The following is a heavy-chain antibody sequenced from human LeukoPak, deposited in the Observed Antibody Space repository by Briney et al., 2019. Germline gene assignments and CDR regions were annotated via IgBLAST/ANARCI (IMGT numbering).Heavy chain of an antibody. CDR3: ARPPYYDFWSGYYYTSYYYYMDV. V-gene: IGHV1-2*02. CDR2: INPNSGGT. CDR1: GYTFTGYY. Sequence: ASVKVSCKASGYTFTGYYMHWVRQAPGQGLGWMGWINPNSGGTNYAQKFQGRVTMTRDTSISTAYMELSRLRSDDTAVYYCARPPYYDFWSGYYYTSYYYYMDVWGKGTTVTVSS. D-gene: IGHD3-3*01. J-gene: IGHJ6*03.